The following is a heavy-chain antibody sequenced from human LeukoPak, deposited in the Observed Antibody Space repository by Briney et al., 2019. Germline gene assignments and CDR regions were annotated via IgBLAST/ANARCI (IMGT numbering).Heavy chain of an antibody. CDR3: ARISSLGYCSGGSCYSGYYFDY. CDR1: GFSLSTSGMC. D-gene: IGHD2-15*01. Sequence: SGPALVKPTQTLTLTCTFSGFSLSTSGMCVSRIRQPPGKALEWLARIDWDGDKYYSTSLKTRLTISKDTSKNQVVLTMTNMDPVDTATYYCARISSLGYCSGGSCYSGYYFDYWGQGTLVTVSS. V-gene: IGHV2-70*11. CDR2: IDWDGDK. J-gene: IGHJ4*02.